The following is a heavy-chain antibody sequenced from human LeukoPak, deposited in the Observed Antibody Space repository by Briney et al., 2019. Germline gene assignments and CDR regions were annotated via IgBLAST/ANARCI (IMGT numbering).Heavy chain of an antibody. J-gene: IGHJ4*02. V-gene: IGHV1-18*01. CDR3: ARVGTVASGWYYHFDY. D-gene: IGHD6-19*01. Sequence: ASVKVSCKASGYTFTSYGISWVRQAPGQGLEWMGWISAYNGNTNYAQKLQGRVTMTTDTSTSTAYMELRSLRSDDTAVYYCARVGTVASGWYYHFDYWGQGTLVTVSS. CDR1: GYTFTSYG. CDR2: ISAYNGNT.